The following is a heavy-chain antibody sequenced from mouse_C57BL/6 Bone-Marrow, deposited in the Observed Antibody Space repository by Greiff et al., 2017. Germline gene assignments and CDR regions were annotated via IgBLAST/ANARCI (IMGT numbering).Heavy chain of an antibody. CDR2: INPGSGGT. CDR1: GYTFTNYL. CDR3: ARSFTTVVATENYFDY. D-gene: IGHD1-1*01. V-gene: IGHV1-54*01. J-gene: IGHJ2*01. Sequence: QVQLQQSGAELVRPGTSVKVSCKASGYTFTNYLIEWVKQRPGQGLEWIGVINPGSGGTNYNEKFKGKATLTADKSSSTAYMQLSSLTSEDSAVYFCARSFTTVVATENYFDYWGQGTTLTVSS.